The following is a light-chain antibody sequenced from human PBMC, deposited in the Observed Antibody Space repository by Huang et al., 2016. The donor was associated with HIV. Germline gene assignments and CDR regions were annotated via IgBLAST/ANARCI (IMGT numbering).Light chain of an antibody. CDR2: GAS. J-gene: IGKJ1*01. CDR3: QQYFSALWT. CDR1: QGISNS. Sequence: DIQMTQSPSSLSASVADRVTITCRASQGISNSLAWYQQKTGKPPRILVSGASKLESGVPARYSGSGSGTDYKRTISSLQPEDFATYYCQQYFSALWTFGQGTKV. V-gene: IGKV1-NL1*01.